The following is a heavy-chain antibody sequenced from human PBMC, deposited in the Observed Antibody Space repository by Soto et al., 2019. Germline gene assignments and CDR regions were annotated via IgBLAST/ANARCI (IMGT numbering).Heavy chain of an antibody. D-gene: IGHD6-13*01. Sequence: SETLSLTCTASGGSISSYYWSWIRQPAGKGLEWIGRIYTSGSTNYNPSLKSRVTMSVDTSKNQFSLKLSSVTAADTAVYYCARGGIAAAGRGDYFDYWGQGTLVTVPQ. J-gene: IGHJ4*02. CDR3: ARGGIAAAGRGDYFDY. CDR2: IYTSGST. V-gene: IGHV4-4*07. CDR1: GGSISSYY.